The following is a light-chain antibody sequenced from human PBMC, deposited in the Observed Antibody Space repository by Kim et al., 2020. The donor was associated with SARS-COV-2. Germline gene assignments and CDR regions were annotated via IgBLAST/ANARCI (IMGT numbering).Light chain of an antibody. V-gene: IGKV4-1*01. Sequence: ATINCKSSQSVLYSVNNENYLAWFQQKPGQPPKLLVYWASIRESGVPDRFSGSGSGTDFTLTISSVQAEDVAVDYCQQYYSGPRTFGQGTKVDIK. J-gene: IGKJ1*01. CDR2: WAS. CDR1: QSVLYSVNNENY. CDR3: QQYYSGPRT.